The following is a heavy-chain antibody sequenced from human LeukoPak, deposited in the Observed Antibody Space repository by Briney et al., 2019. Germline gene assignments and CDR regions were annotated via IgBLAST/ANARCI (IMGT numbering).Heavy chain of an antibody. D-gene: IGHD6-13*01. CDR3: AKDLDRVIAAAGNFDY. Sequence: PGGSLRLSCAASGFTFSSYAMSWVRQAPGKGLEWVSAISGSGGSTYYADSVKGRFTISRDNSKNTLYLQMNSLRAEDTAVYYCAKDLDRVIAAAGNFDYWGQGTLVTVSS. CDR2: ISGSGGST. J-gene: IGHJ4*02. V-gene: IGHV3-23*01. CDR1: GFTFSSYA.